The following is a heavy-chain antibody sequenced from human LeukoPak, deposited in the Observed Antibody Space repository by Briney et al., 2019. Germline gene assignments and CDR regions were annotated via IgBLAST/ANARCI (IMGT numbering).Heavy chain of an antibody. CDR3: AREYGDYSSYFDL. J-gene: IGHJ2*01. V-gene: IGHV3-20*04. Sequence: GGSLRLSCAASGXTFDDYGMSWVRQAPGKGLEWVSGITWNGATTGFADSVKGRFTISRDIAKNSLYLGMSSLRAEDTAFYYCAREYGDYSSYFDLWGRGTLVTVSS. D-gene: IGHD4-17*01. CDR1: GXTFDDYG. CDR2: ITWNGATT.